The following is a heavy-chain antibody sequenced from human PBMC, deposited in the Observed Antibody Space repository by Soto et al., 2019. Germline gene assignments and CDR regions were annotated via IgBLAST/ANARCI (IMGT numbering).Heavy chain of an antibody. D-gene: IGHD3-22*01. CDR1: GFTFSSYW. J-gene: IGHJ4*02. V-gene: IGHV3-7*01. CDR3: ARSVTMIVVHGPPEGTYCYFDY. CDR2: IKQDGSEK. Sequence: PGGSLRLSCAASGFTFSSYWMSWVRQAPGKGLEWVANIKQDGSEKYYVDSVKGRFTISRDNAKNSLYLQMNSLRAEDTAVYYCARSVTMIVVHGPPEGTYCYFDYWGQGTLVTVSS.